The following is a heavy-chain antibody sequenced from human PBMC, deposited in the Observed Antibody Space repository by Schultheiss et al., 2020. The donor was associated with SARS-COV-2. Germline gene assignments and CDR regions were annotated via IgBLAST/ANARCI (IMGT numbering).Heavy chain of an antibody. CDR1: GGSISSYY. CDR3: ARGTGTTLSDNWFDP. J-gene: IGHJ5*02. Sequence: SQTLSLTCTVSGGSISSYYWSWIRQPAGKGLEWIGRIYTSGSTNYNPSLKSRVTMSVDTSKNQFSLKLSSVTAADTAVYYCARGTGTTLSDNWFDPWGQGTLVTVSS. CDR2: IYTSGST. D-gene: IGHD1-7*01. V-gene: IGHV4-4*07.